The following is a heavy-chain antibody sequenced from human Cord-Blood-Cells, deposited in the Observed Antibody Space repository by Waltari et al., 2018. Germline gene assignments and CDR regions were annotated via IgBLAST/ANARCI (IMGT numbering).Heavy chain of an antibody. CDR3: AGSGSYDAFDI. CDR1: GFTFSSHC. Sequence: EVQLLESGGGLVQPGGSLRLSCAASGFTFSSHCMSWVRQAPGKGVALMPKKKQDGSEKYYVDSVKGRFTISRDNAKNSLYLQMNSLRAEDTAVYYCAGSGSYDAFDIWGQGTMVTVSS. D-gene: IGHD3-10*01. J-gene: IGHJ3*02. V-gene: IGHV3-7*01. CDR2: KKQDGSEK.